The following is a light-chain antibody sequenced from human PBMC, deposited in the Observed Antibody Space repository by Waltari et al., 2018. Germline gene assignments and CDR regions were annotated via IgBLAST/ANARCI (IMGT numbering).Light chain of an antibody. V-gene: IGLV2-14*03. CDR1: SSDVGGYNY. CDR3: SSYTSSSTYV. J-gene: IGLJ1*01. CDR2: DVS. Sequence: QSALTQPASVSGSPGQSITISCTGTSSDVGGYNYVSWYQQHPGKAPKLMIYDVSIRPSGVSNRFSGAKSGTTASLTISGLQAEDEADYYCSSYTSSSTYVFGTGTKVTVL.